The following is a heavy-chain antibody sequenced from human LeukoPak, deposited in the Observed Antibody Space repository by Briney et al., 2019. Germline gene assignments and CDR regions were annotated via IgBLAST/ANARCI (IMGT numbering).Heavy chain of an antibody. Sequence: ASVKVSCKASGYTFTSYYMHWVRQAPGQGLEWMGIINPSGGSTSYAQKFQGRVTMTRDTSISTAYMELSRLRSDDTAVYYCATTQLDYYYYGMDVWGQGTTVTVSS. J-gene: IGHJ6*02. D-gene: IGHD5-24*01. CDR3: ATTQLDYYYYGMDV. V-gene: IGHV1-46*01. CDR2: INPSGGST. CDR1: GYTFTSYY.